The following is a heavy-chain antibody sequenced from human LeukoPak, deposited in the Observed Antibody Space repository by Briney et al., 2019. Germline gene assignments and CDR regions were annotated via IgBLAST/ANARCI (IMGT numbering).Heavy chain of an antibody. CDR2: ITPFLVIA. CDR1: GDTFSSYA. J-gene: IGHJ4*02. CDR3: AREACREVGLMWPRLGGQDCRYDH. D-gene: IGHD3-16*01. Sequence: SVKVSCKASGDTFSSYAINWGRQAPGQGPEWMGRITPFLVIANSPQKFKGRVTITADESTTTVYMELSSLRSEDTAVYYCAREACREVGLMWPRLGGQDCRYDHWGQGTLATVSS. V-gene: IGHV1-69*04.